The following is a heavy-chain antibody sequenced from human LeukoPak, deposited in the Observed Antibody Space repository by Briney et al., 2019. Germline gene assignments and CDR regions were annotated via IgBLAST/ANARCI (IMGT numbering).Heavy chain of an antibody. J-gene: IGHJ4*02. D-gene: IGHD1-26*01. CDR3: TTEEVGATAALDY. Sequence: GGSLRLSCVASGFIFSNAWMSWVRQAPGKGLEWVGRIKSKTDGGTTDYAARVKGRFTISRDDSKNTLYLQMNSLKTEDTAVYYCTTEEVGATAALDYWGQGTLVTVSS. CDR2: IKSKTDGGTT. V-gene: IGHV3-15*01. CDR1: GFIFSNAW.